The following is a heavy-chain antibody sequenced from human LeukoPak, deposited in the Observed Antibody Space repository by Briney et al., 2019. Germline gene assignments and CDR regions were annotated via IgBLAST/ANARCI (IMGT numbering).Heavy chain of an antibody. V-gene: IGHV3-23*01. Sequence: GGSLRLSCAASGFTFSSYPMSWVRQAPGKGLEWVSAISGSGGSTYYADSVKGRFTISRDNSKNTLYLQMNSLRAEDTAVYYCAKDRDVVVVGDYWGQGTLVTVSS. J-gene: IGHJ4*02. D-gene: IGHD2-15*01. CDR1: GFTFSSYP. CDR2: ISGSGGST. CDR3: AKDRDVVVVGDY.